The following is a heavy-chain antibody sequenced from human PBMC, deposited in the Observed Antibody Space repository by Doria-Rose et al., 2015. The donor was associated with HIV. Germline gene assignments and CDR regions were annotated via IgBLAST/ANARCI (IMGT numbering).Heavy chain of an antibody. CDR1: GVSLSSPGMG. CDR3: ARIKSSRWYHKYYFDF. V-gene: IGHV2-26*01. Sequence: QVQLVQSGPVLVKPTETLTLTCTASGVSLSSPGMGVSWIRQPPGKALEWLANIFSDDERSYKSSLKSRLTISRGTSKSQVVLTMTDIDPVDTATYYCARIKSSRWYHKYYFDFWGQGTLVIVSA. D-gene: IGHD6-13*01. J-gene: IGHJ4*02. CDR2: IFSDDER.